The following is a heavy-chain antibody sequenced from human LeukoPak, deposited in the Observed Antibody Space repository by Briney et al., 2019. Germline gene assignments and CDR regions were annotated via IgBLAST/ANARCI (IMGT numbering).Heavy chain of an antibody. J-gene: IGHJ3*02. D-gene: IGHD1-26*01. V-gene: IGHV3-30*02. CDR1: GFTFSSYG. CDR3: AKDSAVSGSYPDASDI. Sequence: GGSLRLSCAASGFTFSSYGMHWVRQAPGKGLEWVAFIRYDGSNKYYADSVKGRFTISRDNSKNTLYLQMNSLRAEDTAVYYCAKDSAVSGSYPDASDIWGQGTMVTVSS. CDR2: IRYDGSNK.